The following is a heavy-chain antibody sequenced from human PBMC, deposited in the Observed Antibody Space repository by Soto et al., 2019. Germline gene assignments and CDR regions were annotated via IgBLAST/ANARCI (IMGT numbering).Heavy chain of an antibody. V-gene: IGHV4-34*01. J-gene: IGHJ4*02. D-gene: IGHD4-17*01. CDR2: INHSGST. CDR3: ARGTTVETGNY. CDR1: GESFSGYY. Sequence: SETLSLTCAVYGESFSGYYWSWIRQPPGKGLEWIGEINHSGSTNYNPSLKSRVTISVDTSKNQFSLKLSSVTAADTAVYYCARGTTVETGNYWGQGTLVTVSS.